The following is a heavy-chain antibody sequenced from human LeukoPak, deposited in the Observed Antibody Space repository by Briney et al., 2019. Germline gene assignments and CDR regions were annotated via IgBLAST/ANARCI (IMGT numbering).Heavy chain of an antibody. J-gene: IGHJ4*02. CDR2: ISWNSGSI. Sequence: PGGSLRLSCAASGFTFDDYAMHWVRQAPGKGLEWVSGISWNSGSIGYADSVKGRFTISRDNAKNSLYLQMNSLRAEDMALYYCAKDKFEAGTGPVVDYWGQGTLVTVSS. D-gene: IGHD6-19*01. V-gene: IGHV3-9*03. CDR1: GFTFDDYA. CDR3: AKDKFEAGTGPVVDY.